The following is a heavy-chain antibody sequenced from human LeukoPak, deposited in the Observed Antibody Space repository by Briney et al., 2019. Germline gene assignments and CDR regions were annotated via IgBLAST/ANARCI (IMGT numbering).Heavy chain of an antibody. D-gene: IGHD2-2*01. J-gene: IGHJ4*02. CDR2: ISYDGSNK. CDR3: AKDRTSCLDY. V-gene: IGHV3-30*18. Sequence: GGSLRLSCAASGFTFSSYGMHWVRQAPGKGLEWVAVISYDGSNKYYADSVKGRFTISRDNSKNTLYLQMNSLRAEDTAMYYCAKDRTSCLDYWGQGTLVTVSS. CDR1: GFTFSSYG.